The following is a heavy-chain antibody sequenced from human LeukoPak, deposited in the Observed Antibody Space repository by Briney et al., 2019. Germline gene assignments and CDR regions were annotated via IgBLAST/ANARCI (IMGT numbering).Heavy chain of an antibody. CDR1: GFTFSSYW. J-gene: IGHJ4*02. D-gene: IGHD6-13*01. Sequence: QPGGSLRLSCAASGFTFSSYWMHWVRQAPGKGLVWVSRINSDGSSTSYADSVTGRFTISSDNAKNTLYLQMNSLRAEDTAVYYCARGGSAYSSSWSTFDYWGQGTLVTVSS. V-gene: IGHV3-74*01. CDR3: ARGGSAYSSSWSTFDY. CDR2: INSDGSST.